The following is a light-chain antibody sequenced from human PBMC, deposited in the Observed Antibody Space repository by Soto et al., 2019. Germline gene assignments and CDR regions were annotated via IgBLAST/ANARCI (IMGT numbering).Light chain of an antibody. V-gene: IGKV3D-20*02. CDR1: QSVGRDY. Sequence: EIVLTQSPATLSLSPGERATLSCRASQSVGRDYLAWYQQKPGQAPRLVIYNASNRASGIPDRFSGSGSGTDFTLTINSLQPDDFATYYCQQYKSYWTFGQGTKVDIK. CDR3: QQYKSYWT. CDR2: NAS. J-gene: IGKJ1*01.